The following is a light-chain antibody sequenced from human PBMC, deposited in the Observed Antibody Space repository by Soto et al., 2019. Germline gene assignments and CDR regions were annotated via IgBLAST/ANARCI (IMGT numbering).Light chain of an antibody. Sequence: DIQMTQSPSSLSASVGDRVTITCQASQDISNYLNWYQQKPGKAPKLLIYDASNLETGVPSRFSGSGSGTDFTFTISSLQPEDIATYYCQQYNSYSPTFGQGTKLEIK. CDR1: QDISNY. J-gene: IGKJ2*01. CDR3: QQYNSYSPT. V-gene: IGKV1-33*01. CDR2: DAS.